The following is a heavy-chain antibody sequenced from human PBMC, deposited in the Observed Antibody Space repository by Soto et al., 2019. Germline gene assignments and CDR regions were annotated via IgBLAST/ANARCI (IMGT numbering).Heavy chain of an antibody. V-gene: IGHV4-34*01. Sequence: SETLSLTCAVYGGSFSGYYWSWIRQPPGKGLEWIGEINHSGSTNYNPSLKSRVTISVDTSKNQFSLKLSSVTAADTAVYYCARAEYNWNYGGDTFDYWGQGPLVTVSS. CDR1: GGSFSGYY. J-gene: IGHJ4*02. CDR3: ARAEYNWNYGGDTFDY. D-gene: IGHD1-7*01. CDR2: INHSGST.